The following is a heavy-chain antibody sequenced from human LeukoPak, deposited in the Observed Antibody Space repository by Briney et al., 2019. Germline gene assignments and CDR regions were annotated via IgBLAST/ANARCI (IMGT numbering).Heavy chain of an antibody. Sequence: PSETLSLTCAVSGGSISSGGYSWSWIRQPPGKGLEWIGDIYHSGSTYYNPSLKSRVTISVDRPKNQFSLKLSSVTAADTAVYYCARGLRIHYYGSGNWFDPWGQGTLVTVSS. J-gene: IGHJ5*02. V-gene: IGHV4-30-2*01. CDR1: GGSISSGGYS. CDR2: IYHSGST. D-gene: IGHD3-10*01. CDR3: ARGLRIHYYGSGNWFDP.